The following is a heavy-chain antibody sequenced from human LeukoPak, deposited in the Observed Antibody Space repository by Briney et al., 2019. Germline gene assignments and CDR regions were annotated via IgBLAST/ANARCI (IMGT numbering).Heavy chain of an antibody. J-gene: IGHJ6*02. V-gene: IGHV3-48*04. CDR1: GFTFSSYS. CDR3: ARDSSSWYEGLGYYYGMDV. Sequence: GGSLRLSCAASGFTFSSYSMNWVRQAPGKGLEWVSYISSSSSTIYYADSVKGRFTISRDNAKNSLYLQMNSLRAEDTAVYYCARDSSSWYEGLGYYYGMDVWGQGTTVTVSS. D-gene: IGHD6-13*01. CDR2: ISSSSSTI.